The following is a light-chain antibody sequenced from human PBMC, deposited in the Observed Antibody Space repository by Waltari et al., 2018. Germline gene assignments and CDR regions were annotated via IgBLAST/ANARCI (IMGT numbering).Light chain of an antibody. V-gene: IGKV3-20*01. J-gene: IGKJ1*01. Sequence: EIVLTQSPGTLSLSPGDRATLSCRASQSVSRTLAWYQQKPGQAPRLLIYDASIRATGIPDSFSGSGSGTDFSLTISRLEPEDFAVYYCQKYGTLPATFGQGTKVEIK. CDR3: QKYGTLPAT. CDR2: DAS. CDR1: QSVSRT.